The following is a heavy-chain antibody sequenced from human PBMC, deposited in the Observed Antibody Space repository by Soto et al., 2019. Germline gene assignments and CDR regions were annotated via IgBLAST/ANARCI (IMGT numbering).Heavy chain of an antibody. CDR2: ISARDGRT. Sequence: GGSLRLSCAASGFIFSNHAMSWVRQAPAEGLEWVSTISARDGRTYYADSAKGRFTISRDNSKNTLYLQMNSLRAEDTAVYYCAKDQDNWKYGDDYWGQGTPVTVSS. J-gene: IGHJ4*02. D-gene: IGHD1-7*01. CDR3: AKDQDNWKYGDDY. V-gene: IGHV3-23*01. CDR1: GFIFSNHA.